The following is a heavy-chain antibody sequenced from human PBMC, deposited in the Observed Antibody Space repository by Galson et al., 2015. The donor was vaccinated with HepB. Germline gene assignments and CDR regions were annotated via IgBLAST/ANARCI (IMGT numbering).Heavy chain of an antibody. D-gene: IGHD6-13*01. CDR2: LNGAGDIT. CDR3: AKSSGISWYVFDY. CDR1: GFTFGSQP. V-gene: IGHV3-23*01. J-gene: IGHJ4*02. Sequence: SLRLSCAASGFTFGSQPMSWVRQAPGKGLEWVSTLNGAGDITQYADSVRGRFTISRDNSKNTLYLQMNSLRAEDTAVYYCAKSSGISWYVFDYWGQGALVTVSS.